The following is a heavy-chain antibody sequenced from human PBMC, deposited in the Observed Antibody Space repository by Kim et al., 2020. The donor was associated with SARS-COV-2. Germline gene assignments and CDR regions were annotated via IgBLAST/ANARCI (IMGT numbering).Heavy chain of an antibody. Sequence: SETLSLTCTVSGCSISSNTFYWGWIRQPQGKGLDWIGNIHYSGTTYYNPSLKSRATITVDTSKNQYPLKMTSVTAAATVAYYGARIGEYDSWGDVWGQGT. V-gene: IGHV4-39*01. CDR2: IHYSGTT. D-gene: IGHD3-3*01. J-gene: IGHJ6*02. CDR3: ARIGEYDSWGDV. CDR1: GCSISSNTFY.